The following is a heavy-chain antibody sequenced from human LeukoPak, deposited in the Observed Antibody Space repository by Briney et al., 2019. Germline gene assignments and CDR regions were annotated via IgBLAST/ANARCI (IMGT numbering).Heavy chain of an antibody. CDR2: VNPNSGVT. Sequence: GASVKVSCKASGYTFTAYFMHWVRQAPGQGLEWMGRVNPNSGVTNSIQKFQGRVTMTRGTSISTAYMELSGLRSDDTAVYYCARQWLPNGYFDYWGQGTLVTVSS. CDR1: GYTFTAYF. V-gene: IGHV1-2*06. D-gene: IGHD6-19*01. CDR3: ARQWLPNGYFDY. J-gene: IGHJ4*02.